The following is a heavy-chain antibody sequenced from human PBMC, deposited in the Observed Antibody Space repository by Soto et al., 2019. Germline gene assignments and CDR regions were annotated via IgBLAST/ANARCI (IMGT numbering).Heavy chain of an antibody. CDR1: GGTFSSYA. Sequence: SVKVSCKASGGTFSSYAISWVRQAPGQGLEWMGGIIPIFGTANYAQKFQGRVTITADESTSTAYMELSSLRSEDTAVYYCARGHGSGSYYNSGYYYYGMDVWGQGTTVTVSS. V-gene: IGHV1-69*13. CDR2: IIPIFGTA. J-gene: IGHJ6*02. D-gene: IGHD3-10*01. CDR3: ARGHGSGSYYNSGYYYYGMDV.